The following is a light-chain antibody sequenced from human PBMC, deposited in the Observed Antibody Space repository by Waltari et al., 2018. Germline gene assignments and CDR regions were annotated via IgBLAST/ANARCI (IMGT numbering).Light chain of an antibody. V-gene: IGLV2-14*01. CDR1: SNDVGGYNS. CDR2: DVS. Sequence: QSALTQPASVSGSPGQSVTIFCAGTSNDVGGYNSVSWYQEYPGQAPRVIIYDVSDRPSGVSHRFSGSQSGNTASLTISGLQAEDEADYYCSSQSSNDVVLFGGGTKLTVL. CDR3: SSQSSNDVVL. J-gene: IGLJ2*01.